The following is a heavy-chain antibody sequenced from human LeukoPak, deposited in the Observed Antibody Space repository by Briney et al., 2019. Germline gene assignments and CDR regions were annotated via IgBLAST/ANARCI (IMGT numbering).Heavy chain of an antibody. CDR3: ARSLNYDFWSGYPIYYYYYYMDV. D-gene: IGHD3-3*01. Sequence: GASGKASCKASGYTFTSYDINWERQATGQRLDRLGWMNPNSGKTGYAQKFQGRVTITRNTSISTTYMELSSLRSENTAVYYCARSLNYDFWSGYPIYYYYYYMDVWGKGTTVTVSS. CDR2: MNPNSGKT. CDR1: GYTFTSYD. V-gene: IGHV1-8*03. J-gene: IGHJ6*03.